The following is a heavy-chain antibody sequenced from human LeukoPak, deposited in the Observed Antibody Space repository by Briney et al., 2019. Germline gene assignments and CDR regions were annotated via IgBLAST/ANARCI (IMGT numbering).Heavy chain of an antibody. CDR2: IRGSGGGT. J-gene: IGHJ3*02. CDR1: GFTFSSYA. CDR3: TRDPNGDYVGAFDM. D-gene: IGHD4-17*01. V-gene: IGHV3-23*01. Sequence: GGSLRLSCAASGFTFSSYAMHWVRQAPGKGLEWVSSIRGSGGGTDYADSVKGRFTISRDNSRDTLFLRMNSLRAEDTALYYCTRDPNGDYVGAFDMWGPGTMVTVSS.